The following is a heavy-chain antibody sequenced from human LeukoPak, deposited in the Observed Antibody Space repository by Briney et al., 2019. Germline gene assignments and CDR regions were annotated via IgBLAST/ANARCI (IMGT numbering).Heavy chain of an antibody. Sequence: ASMKVSCKASRYTFTSYYMHWVRQAPGQGLEWMGIINPSGGSTSYAQKFQGRVTMTRDTSTSTVYMELSSLRSEDTAVYYCARDWTGSTTTVVTGLGYWGQGTLVTVSS. J-gene: IGHJ4*02. CDR2: INPSGGST. CDR3: ARDWTGSTTTVVTGLGY. D-gene: IGHD4-23*01. CDR1: RYTFTSYY. V-gene: IGHV1-46*01.